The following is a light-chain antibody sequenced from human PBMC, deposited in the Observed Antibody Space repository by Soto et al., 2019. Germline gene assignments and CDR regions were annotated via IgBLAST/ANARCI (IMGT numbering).Light chain of an antibody. Sequence: DIQMTQSPSTLSASVGDRVTITCRASQSISSWLAWYQQKPGKAPKLLIYDASSLESGVPSRFSGSGSGTEFTLTISRLQPDYFATYYCQQYNSYWTFGQGTKVEIK. CDR3: QQYNSYWT. CDR1: QSISSW. V-gene: IGKV1-5*01. CDR2: DAS. J-gene: IGKJ1*01.